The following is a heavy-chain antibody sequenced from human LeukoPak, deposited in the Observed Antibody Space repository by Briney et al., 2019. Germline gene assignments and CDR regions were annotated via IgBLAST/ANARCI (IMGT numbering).Heavy chain of an antibody. CDR3: ARDDIVVVPAAILNTEYYYMDV. V-gene: IGHV3-66*02. CDR1: GFTVSSNY. Sequence: PGGSLRLSCAAPGFTVSSNYMRWVRQAPGKGLEWVSVIYSGGSTYYADSVKGRFTISRDNSKNTLYLQMNSLRAEDTAVYYCARDDIVVVPAAILNTEYYYMDVWGKGTTVTVSS. D-gene: IGHD2-2*02. CDR2: IYSGGST. J-gene: IGHJ6*03.